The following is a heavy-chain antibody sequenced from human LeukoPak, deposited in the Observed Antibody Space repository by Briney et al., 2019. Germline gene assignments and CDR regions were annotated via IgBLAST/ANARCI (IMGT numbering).Heavy chain of an antibody. D-gene: IGHD3-22*01. CDR3: ERGNYDSSGVFDY. J-gene: IGHJ4*02. CDR2: IWYDGSNK. Sequence: GGSLRLSCAATGFTFSSYGMHWVRQAPGKGRAWVAVIWYDGSNKYYADSVKGRFTISRDNSKNTLYLQMNSLRAEDTAVYFCERGNYDSSGVFDYWGQGTLVTVSS. CDR1: GFTFSSYG. V-gene: IGHV3-33*01.